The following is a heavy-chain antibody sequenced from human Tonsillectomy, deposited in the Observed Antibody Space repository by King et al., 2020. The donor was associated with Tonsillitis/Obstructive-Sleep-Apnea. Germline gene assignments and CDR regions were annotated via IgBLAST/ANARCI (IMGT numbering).Heavy chain of an antibody. D-gene: IGHD4-17*01. CDR3: ARGPYYGDYLDY. Sequence: HVQLVQSGAEVKKPGASVKVSCKASGYTFTGYYMYWVRQAPGQGLEWMGWINPNSGGTNYEQKFQGRVTMTRDTSISTAYMELSRLRSDDTAVYYCARGPYYGDYLDYWGQGTLVTVSS. V-gene: IGHV1-2*02. J-gene: IGHJ4*02. CDR2: INPNSGGT. CDR1: GYTFTGYY.